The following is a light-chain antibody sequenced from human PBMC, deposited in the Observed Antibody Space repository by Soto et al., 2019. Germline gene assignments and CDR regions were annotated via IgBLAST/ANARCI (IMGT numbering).Light chain of an antibody. Sequence: QSVLTQPASVSGSPGQSITISCTGTSSDVGSYNLVSWYQQHPGKAPKLMIYEGSKRPSGVSNRFSGSKSGNTASLTISGLQAEDEGDYYCCSYAGSNTHLVFGGGTKLTV. CDR3: CSYAGSNTHLV. V-gene: IGLV2-23*01. J-gene: IGLJ2*01. CDR1: SSDVGSYNL. CDR2: EGS.